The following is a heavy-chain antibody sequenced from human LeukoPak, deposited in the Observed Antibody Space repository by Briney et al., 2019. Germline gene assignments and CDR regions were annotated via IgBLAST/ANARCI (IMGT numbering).Heavy chain of an antibody. J-gene: IGHJ4*02. D-gene: IGHD6-19*01. CDR2: IWYDGSNK. Sequence: PGGSLRLSCAASGFTFSSYGMHWVRQAPGKGLEWVAVIWYDGSNKYYADSVKGRFTISRDNSKNTLYLQMNSLRAEDTAVYYCAKEGVTTIGVATSLYFFDYWGQGTLVTVSS. CDR1: GFTFSSYG. CDR3: AKEGVTTIGVATSLYFFDY. V-gene: IGHV3-33*06.